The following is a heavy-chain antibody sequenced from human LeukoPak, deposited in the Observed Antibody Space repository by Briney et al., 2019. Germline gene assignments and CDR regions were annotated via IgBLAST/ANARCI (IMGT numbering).Heavy chain of an antibody. CDR2: IYHSGST. V-gene: IGHV4-34*01. J-gene: IGHJ4*02. D-gene: IGHD6-19*01. Sequence: PSETLSLTCAVYGGSFSGYYWSWIRQPPGKGLEWIGEIYHSGSTNYNPSLKSRVTISVDKSKNQFSLKLSSVTAADTAVYYCARDASGWFDYWGQGTLVTVSS. CDR3: ARDASGWFDY. CDR1: GGSFSGYY.